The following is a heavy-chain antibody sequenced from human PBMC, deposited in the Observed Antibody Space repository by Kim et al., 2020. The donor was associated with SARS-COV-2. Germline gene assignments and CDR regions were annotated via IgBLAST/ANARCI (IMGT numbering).Heavy chain of an antibody. CDR1: GGSISSSSYY. V-gene: IGHV4-39*07. D-gene: IGHD3-10*01. CDR2: VYYSGSS. J-gene: IGHJ2*01. Sequence: SETLSLTCTVSGGSISSSSYYWGWIRQPPGKGLEWIGSVYYSGSSYYNPSLKSRVTISVDTSKKQFSLHLSSVIAADTAVYYCARDYYGSGNGFDLWGRG. CDR3: ARDYYGSGNGFDL.